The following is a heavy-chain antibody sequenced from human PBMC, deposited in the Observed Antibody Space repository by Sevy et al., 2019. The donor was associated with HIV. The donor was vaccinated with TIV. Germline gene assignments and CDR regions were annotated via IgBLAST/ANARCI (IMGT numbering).Heavy chain of an antibody. V-gene: IGHV3-9*03. J-gene: IGHJ4*02. CDR3: AKGAGSSLLSAIAY. CDR2: ISWNSATI. D-gene: IGHD2-15*01. Sequence: GGSLRLSCGASGFTFDDYGMHWVRQAPGKGLEWVSGISWNSATIVYADSAKGRFTISRDNARNSLYLQMNSLRVEDMAFYYCAKGAGSSLLSAIAYWGQGTLVTVSS. CDR1: GFTFDDYG.